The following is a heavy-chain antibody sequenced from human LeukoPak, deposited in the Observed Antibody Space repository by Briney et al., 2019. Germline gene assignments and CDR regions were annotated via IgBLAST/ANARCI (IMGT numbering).Heavy chain of an antibody. D-gene: IGHD5-18*01. CDR1: GGSINSYY. V-gene: IGHV4-59*01. Sequence: PSETLSLTCTASGGSINSYYWSWIRQPPGKGLEWIGDIYYGGSSNYNPSLKSRLTISLSTSKKKFHQQLSTVTSADTPVDYYGRDRGYRYGMDVWGQGTTVTVPS. J-gene: IGHJ6*01. CDR2: IYYGGSS. CDR3: GRDRGYRYGMDV.